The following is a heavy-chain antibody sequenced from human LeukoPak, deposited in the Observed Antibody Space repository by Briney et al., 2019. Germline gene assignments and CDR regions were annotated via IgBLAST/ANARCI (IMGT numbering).Heavy chain of an antibody. V-gene: IGHV1-69*05. D-gene: IGHD3-10*01. CDR1: GGTFSSYA. Sequence: SVRVSCKASGGTFSSYAISWVRQAPGQGLEWMGRIIPIFGTANYAQKFQGRVTITTDESTSTAYMELSSLRSEDTAVYYCARDRGSYYYGSGSYYTIDYWGQGTLVTVSS. J-gene: IGHJ4*02. CDR2: IIPIFGTA. CDR3: ARDRGSYYYGSGSYYTIDY.